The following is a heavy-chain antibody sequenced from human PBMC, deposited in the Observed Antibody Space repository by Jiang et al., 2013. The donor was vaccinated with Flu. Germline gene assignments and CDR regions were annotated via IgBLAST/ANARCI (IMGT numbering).Heavy chain of an antibody. J-gene: IGHJ4*02. CDR2: ISAYNGNT. V-gene: IGHV1-18*01. Sequence: GAEVKKPGASVKVSCKASGYTFTSYGISWVRQAPGQGLGWMGWISAYNGNTNYAQKFQGRVTIIADKSTSTAYMELSSLTSEDTAVYYCARGPDSGGYYYFYWGQGTLVTVSS. CDR1: GYTFTSYG. CDR3: ARGPDSGGYYYFY. D-gene: IGHD3-22*01.